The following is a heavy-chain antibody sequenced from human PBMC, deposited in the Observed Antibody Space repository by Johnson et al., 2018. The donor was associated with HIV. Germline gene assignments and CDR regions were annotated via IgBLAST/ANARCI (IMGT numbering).Heavy chain of an antibody. Sequence: VQLVESGGGLVKPGGSLRLSCAVSGFTFTDAWMSWVRQAPGKGLEWVGRINRKADGGTTDYAAPVQGRFSISRDDSKTTVYLQMNSLKTDDTAVYFCSIDPIFLGYWYHSSPWGQGTMVTVSS. J-gene: IGHJ3*01. CDR1: GFTFTDAW. CDR2: INRKADGGTT. V-gene: IGHV3-15*01. CDR3: SIDPIFLGYWYHSSP. D-gene: IGHD2-2*01.